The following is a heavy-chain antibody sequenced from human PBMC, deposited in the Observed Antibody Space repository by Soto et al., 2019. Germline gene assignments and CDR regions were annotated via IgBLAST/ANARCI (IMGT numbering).Heavy chain of an antibody. CDR1: GGSISSYY. J-gene: IGHJ6*03. Sequence: SETLSLTCTVSGGSISSYYWSWIRQPPGKGLEWIGYIYYSGSTNYNPSLKSRVTISVDTSKNQFSLKLSSVTAADTAVYYCARERKEARLWHYMDVWGKGTTVTVSS. V-gene: IGHV4-59*01. CDR3: ARERKEARLWHYMDV. D-gene: IGHD1-26*01. CDR2: IYYSGST.